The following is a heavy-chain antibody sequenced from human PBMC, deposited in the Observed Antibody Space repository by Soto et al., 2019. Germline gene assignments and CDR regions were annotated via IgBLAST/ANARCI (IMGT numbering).Heavy chain of an antibody. J-gene: IGHJ3*02. CDR3: ARDYYDSSGYQPRDAFDI. Sequence: ASVKVSCKASGYTFTSYYMHSVRQAPGQGLEWMGIINPSGGSTSYAQKFQGRVTMTRDTSTSTVYMELSSLRSEDTAVYYCARDYYDSSGYQPRDAFDIWGQGTMVTVSS. CDR1: GYTFTSYY. CDR2: INPSGGST. V-gene: IGHV1-46*03. D-gene: IGHD3-22*01.